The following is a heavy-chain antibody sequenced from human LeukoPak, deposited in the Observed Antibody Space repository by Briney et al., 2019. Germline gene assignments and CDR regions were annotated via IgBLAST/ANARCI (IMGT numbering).Heavy chain of an antibody. CDR1: GYTFTGYY. CDR2: INPNSGGT. V-gene: IGHV1-2*04. J-gene: IGHJ4*02. D-gene: IGHD3-10*01. Sequence: ASVKVSCKASGYTFTGYYMHWVRQAPGQGLEWMGWINPNSGGTNYAQKFQGWVTMTRDTSISTAYMELSRLRSDDTAVYYCARTTMVRGVPTGDFDYWGQGTLVTVSS. CDR3: ARTTMVRGVPTGDFDY.